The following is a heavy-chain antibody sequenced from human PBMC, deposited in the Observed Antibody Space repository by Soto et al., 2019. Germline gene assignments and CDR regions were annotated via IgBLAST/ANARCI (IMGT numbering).Heavy chain of an antibody. CDR3: ARQRTTVVTQAYFDH. Sequence: LSETLSLTCIVSGESISSSSYYWGWIRQPPGKGFEWIGSIYYSGRTYYNPSFKSRVTISIDTSKNQFSLKLSSVTATDTAVYYCARQRTTVVTQAYFDHWGQGALVTVSS. V-gene: IGHV4-39*01. D-gene: IGHD2-21*02. CDR2: IYYSGRT. CDR1: GESISSSSYY. J-gene: IGHJ4*02.